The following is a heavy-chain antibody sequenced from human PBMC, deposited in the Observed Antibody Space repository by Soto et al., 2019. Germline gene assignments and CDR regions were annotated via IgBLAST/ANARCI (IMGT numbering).Heavy chain of an antibody. CDR2: IIPIFGTA. V-gene: IGHV1-69*01. CDR3: ARMDGGGSSGWYDQWNAFDI. J-gene: IGHJ3*02. D-gene: IGHD6-19*01. CDR1: GGTFSSYA. Sequence: QVQLVQSGAEVQKPGSSVKVSCKASGGTFSSYAISWVRQAPGQGLEWMGGIIPIFGTANYAQKFQGRVTITADESTSTAYMELSSLRSEDTAVYYCARMDGGGSSGWYDQWNAFDIWGQGTMVTVSS.